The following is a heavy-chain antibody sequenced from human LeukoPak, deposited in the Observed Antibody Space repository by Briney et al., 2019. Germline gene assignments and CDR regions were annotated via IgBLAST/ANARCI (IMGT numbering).Heavy chain of an antibody. J-gene: IGHJ6*03. Sequence: SETLSLTCAVYGGSFSGYYWTWIRQTPEKGLEWIGELNPSGSTSYNPSLKSRVTISVDTSKNQFSLKLSSVTAADMAVYYCARGRQDVTMIVVVMTAVSYYLDVWGKGTTVTVS. V-gene: IGHV4-34*01. CDR2: LNPSGST. CDR3: ARGRQDVTMIVVVMTAVSYYLDV. D-gene: IGHD3-22*01. CDR1: GGSFSGYY.